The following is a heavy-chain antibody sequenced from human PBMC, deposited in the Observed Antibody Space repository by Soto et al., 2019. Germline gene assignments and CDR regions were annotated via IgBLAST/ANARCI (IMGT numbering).Heavy chain of an antibody. CDR2: INPNSGGT. D-gene: IGHD7-27*01. J-gene: IGHJ6*02. CDR3: ASDSGPKEGPYCYYGMDV. V-gene: IGHV1-2*02. CDR1: GYSFTDYH. Sequence: ASVKVSCKASGYSFTDYHIHWVRQAPGQGLEWMGWINPNSGGTNYAQKFQGRVTMTRDTSISTAYMELSRLRSDDTAVYYCASDSGPKEGPYCYYGMDVWGQGTTVTVSS.